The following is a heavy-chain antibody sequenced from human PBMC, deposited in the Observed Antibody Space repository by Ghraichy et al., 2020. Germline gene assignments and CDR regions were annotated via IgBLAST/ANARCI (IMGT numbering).Heavy chain of an antibody. J-gene: IGHJ5*02. V-gene: IGHV4-61*01. CDR2: IYYSGST. CDR3: AREYCTGGVCYTGAGHWFDP. CDR1: GGSVSSGSYY. Sequence: SETLSLTCTVSGGSVSSGSYYWSWIRQPPGKGLEWIGHIYYSGSTNYNPSLKSRVTISVDTSKNQFSLQLSSVTAADTAVYYCAREYCTGGVCYTGAGHWFDPWGQGTLLIVSP. D-gene: IGHD2-8*02.